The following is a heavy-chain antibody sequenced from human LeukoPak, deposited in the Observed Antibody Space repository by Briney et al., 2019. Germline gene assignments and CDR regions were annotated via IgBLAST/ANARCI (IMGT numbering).Heavy chain of an antibody. Sequence: PGGSLRLSCAASGFTFSSYAMSWVRQAPGEGLEWVSAISGSGGSTYYADSVKGRFTISRDNSKNTLYLQMNSLRAEDTAVYYCAKDVDGLEWLLPFDYWGQGTLVTVSS. J-gene: IGHJ4*02. CDR3: AKDVDGLEWLLPFDY. V-gene: IGHV3-23*01. CDR1: GFTFSSYA. D-gene: IGHD3-3*01. CDR2: ISGSGGST.